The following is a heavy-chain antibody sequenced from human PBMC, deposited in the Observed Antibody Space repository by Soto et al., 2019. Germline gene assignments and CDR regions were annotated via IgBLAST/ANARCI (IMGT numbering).Heavy chain of an antibody. Sequence: GGSLRLSCAASGFTFSSYAMSWVRQAPGKGLEWVSAISGSGGSTYYADSVKGRFTISRDNSKNTLYLQMNSLRAEDTAVYYCAKDPGYSSGWSYYYYYGMDVWGQGTTVTVSS. V-gene: IGHV3-23*01. J-gene: IGHJ6*02. CDR1: GFTFSSYA. D-gene: IGHD6-19*01. CDR3: AKDPGYSSGWSYYYYYGMDV. CDR2: ISGSGGST.